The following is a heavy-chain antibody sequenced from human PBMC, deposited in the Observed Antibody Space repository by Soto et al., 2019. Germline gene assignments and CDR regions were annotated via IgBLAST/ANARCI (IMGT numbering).Heavy chain of an antibody. CDR1: GGTFSSYA. CDR2: IIPIFGTA. V-gene: IGHV1-69*12. CDR3: AGWSIAARGAEYFPH. Sequence: QVQLVQSGAEVKKPGSSVKVSCKASGGTFSSYAISWVRQAPGQGLEWMGGIIPIFGTANYAQKFQGRVTITADESTSTAYMELSSLRSEYTAGYYCAGWSIAARGAEYFPHWGQGTLVTVSS. J-gene: IGHJ1*01. D-gene: IGHD6-6*01.